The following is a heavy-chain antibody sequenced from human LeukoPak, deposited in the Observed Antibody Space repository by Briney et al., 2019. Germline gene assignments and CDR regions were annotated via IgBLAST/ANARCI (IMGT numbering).Heavy chain of an antibody. V-gene: IGHV1-18*01. CDR3: ARDLAVGSYYPHFFDY. Sequence: ASVKVSCKASGYTFTSYGISWVRQAPGQGLEWMGWISAFNGNTKYAHKLQGRVTMTTDTSTSTAYMELRSLRSDDTAVYFCARDLAVGSYYPHFFDYWGQGTLVTVSS. CDR2: ISAFNGNT. CDR1: GYTFTSYG. J-gene: IGHJ4*02. D-gene: IGHD3-10*01.